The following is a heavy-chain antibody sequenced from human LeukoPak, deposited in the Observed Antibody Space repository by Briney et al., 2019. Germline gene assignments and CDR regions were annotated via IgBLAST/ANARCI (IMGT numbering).Heavy chain of an antibody. CDR2: INYSGST. Sequence: PSETLSLTCTVSGGSISSSSYYWGWIRQPPGKGLEWIGCINYSGSTYYNPSLKSRVTISVDTSKNQFSLKLSSVTAADTAVYYCARRPQHSYYSDSSGSPAPAFDIWGQGTMVTVSS. J-gene: IGHJ3*02. D-gene: IGHD3-22*01. CDR3: ARRPQHSYYSDSSGSPAPAFDI. V-gene: IGHV4-39*01. CDR1: GGSISSSSYY.